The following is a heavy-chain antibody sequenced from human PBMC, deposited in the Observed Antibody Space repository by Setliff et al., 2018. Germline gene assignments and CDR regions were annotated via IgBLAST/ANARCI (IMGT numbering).Heavy chain of an antibody. D-gene: IGHD5-18*01. CDR2: INHSGST. V-gene: IGHV4-34*01. Sequence: PSETLSLTCAVYGGSFTDHFWSWIRQPPGKGLEWIGEINHSGSTNYNPSLKSRVSISVDASKNQFSLKLSSVTAADTAVYYCARVPRFTDTRNAFDIWGQGTMVTVSS. CDR3: ARVPRFTDTRNAFDI. J-gene: IGHJ3*02. CDR1: GGSFTDHF.